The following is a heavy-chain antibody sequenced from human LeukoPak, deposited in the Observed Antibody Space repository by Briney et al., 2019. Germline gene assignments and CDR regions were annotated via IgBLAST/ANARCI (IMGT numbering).Heavy chain of an antibody. V-gene: IGHV1-8*01. D-gene: IGHD3-3*01. Sequence: ASVKVSCKASGYTFTSYDINWVRQATGQGLEWMGWMSPNSGNTGYAQKFQGGVTMTRNTSISTAYMELSSLRSEDTAVYYCAREYDFWSGYYTGYYYYYGMDVWGQGTTVTVSS. CDR2: MSPNSGNT. CDR1: GYTFTSYD. CDR3: AREYDFWSGYYTGYYYYYGMDV. J-gene: IGHJ6*02.